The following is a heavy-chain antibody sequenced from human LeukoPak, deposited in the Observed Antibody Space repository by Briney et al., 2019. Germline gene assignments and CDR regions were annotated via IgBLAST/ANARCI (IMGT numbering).Heavy chain of an antibody. CDR2: ISRNSGSI. Sequence: GGSLRLSCAASGFTFDDYAMHWVRQAPGKGLEWVSGISRNSGSIGYADSVKGRFTISRDNAKNSLYLQMNSLRAEDTALYYCAKDTQIAAAAPDAFDIWGQGTMVTVSS. J-gene: IGHJ3*02. CDR1: GFTFDDYA. CDR3: AKDTQIAAAAPDAFDI. V-gene: IGHV3-9*01. D-gene: IGHD6-13*01.